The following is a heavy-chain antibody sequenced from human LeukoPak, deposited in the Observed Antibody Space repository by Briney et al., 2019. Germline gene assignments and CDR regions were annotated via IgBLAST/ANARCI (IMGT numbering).Heavy chain of an antibody. CDR2: MYYSGST. V-gene: IGHV4-59*01. Sequence: PSETLPLTCTVSGGSISSYYWSWIRQPPGKGLEWIGYMYYSGSTKYNPSLKSRLTMSLDTSKNQFSLELSSVTAADTAVYYCVGQAAGRSAFDIWGQGTMVTVSS. CDR3: VGQAAGRSAFDI. J-gene: IGHJ3*02. D-gene: IGHD3-10*01. CDR1: GGSISSYY.